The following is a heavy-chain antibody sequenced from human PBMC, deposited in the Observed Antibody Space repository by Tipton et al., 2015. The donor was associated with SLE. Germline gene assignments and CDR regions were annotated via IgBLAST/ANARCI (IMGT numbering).Heavy chain of an antibody. Sequence: TLSLTCAVYGGSFSGYYWSWIRQPPGKGLEWIGEINHSGSTNYNPSLKSRVTISVDTSKNQFSLKLSSVTAADTAVYYCARVLTPSSGYWRYWGQGTLVTVSS. D-gene: IGHD3-22*01. CDR3: ARVLTPSSGYWRY. CDR2: INHSGST. CDR1: GGSFSGYY. J-gene: IGHJ4*02. V-gene: IGHV4-34*01.